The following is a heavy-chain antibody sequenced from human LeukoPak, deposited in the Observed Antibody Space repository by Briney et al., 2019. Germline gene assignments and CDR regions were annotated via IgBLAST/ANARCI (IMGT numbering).Heavy chain of an antibody. Sequence: PSETLSLTCTVSGGSISTSSYYWSWIRQPAGKGLEWIGRIYTSGSTNYNPSLKSRVTISVDTSKNHFSLKLSSVTAADTAVYYCARAGIGHGEYFQHWGQGTLVTVSS. D-gene: IGHD6-13*01. V-gene: IGHV4-61*02. CDR1: GGSISTSSYY. CDR3: ARAGIGHGEYFQH. CDR2: IYTSGST. J-gene: IGHJ1*01.